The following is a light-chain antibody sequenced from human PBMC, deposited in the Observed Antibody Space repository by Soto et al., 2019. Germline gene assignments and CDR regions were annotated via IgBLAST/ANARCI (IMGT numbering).Light chain of an antibody. Sequence: EIVLTQSPATLSLSPGERATLSCRASQSVSSYLAWYQQKTGQAPRLLIYVASHRATGIPARFSGSGSGTDFTLTISSLEPEDFTVYYCQQRSNWPPITFGQGTRLEIK. CDR1: QSVSSY. CDR2: VAS. CDR3: QQRSNWPPIT. V-gene: IGKV3-11*01. J-gene: IGKJ5*01.